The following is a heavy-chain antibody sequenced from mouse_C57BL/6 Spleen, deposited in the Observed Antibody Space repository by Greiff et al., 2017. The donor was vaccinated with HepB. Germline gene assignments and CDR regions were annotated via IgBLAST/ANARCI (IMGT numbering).Heavy chain of an antibody. D-gene: IGHD3-2*02. J-gene: IGHJ3*01. CDR2: INPSNGGT. V-gene: IGHV1-53*01. CDR1: GYTFTSYW. CDR3: AHSSGYIAWFAY. Sequence: VQLQQPGTELVKPGASVKLSCKASGYTFTSYWMHWVKQRPGQGLEWIGNINPSNGGTNYNEKFKSKATLTVDKSSSTAYMQLSSLSSEDSAVYYCAHSSGYIAWFAYWGQGTLVTVSA.